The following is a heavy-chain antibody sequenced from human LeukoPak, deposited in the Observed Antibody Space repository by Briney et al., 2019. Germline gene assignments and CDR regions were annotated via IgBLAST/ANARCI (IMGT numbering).Heavy chain of an antibody. D-gene: IGHD5-18*01. CDR3: ARVRRDSGYSYGYDLFGHPRDAFDI. V-gene: IGHV4-61*02. CDR2: IYTSGST. CDR1: GASISSTTYY. Sequence: SETLSLTCTVSGASISSTTYYWSWIRQPAGKGLEWIGRIYTSGSTNYNPSLKSRVTISVDTSKNQFSLKLSSVTAADTAVYYCARVRRDSGYSYGYDLFGHPRDAFDIWGQGTMVTVSS. J-gene: IGHJ3*02.